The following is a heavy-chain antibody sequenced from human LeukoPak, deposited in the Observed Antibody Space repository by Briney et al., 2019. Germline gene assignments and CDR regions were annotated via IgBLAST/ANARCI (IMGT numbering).Heavy chain of an antibody. D-gene: IGHD6-13*01. Sequence: PSESLSLTCTVSGYSIISGYYWGWIRQPPGKGLEWIGSIYHSGSTYYNPYLKSRVTISVDTSKNQFSLKLSSVTAADTAVYYCPRDHGMIAAAGTGWFDSWGQGTLVTVSS. V-gene: IGHV4-38-2*02. CDR1: GYSIISGYY. CDR3: PRDHGMIAAAGTGWFDS. J-gene: IGHJ5*01. CDR2: IYHSGST.